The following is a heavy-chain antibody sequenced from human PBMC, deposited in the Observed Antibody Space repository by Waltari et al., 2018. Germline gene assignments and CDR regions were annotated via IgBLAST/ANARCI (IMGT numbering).Heavy chain of an antibody. CDR3: AEEGNTTAGLFDS. D-gene: IGHD6-25*01. Sequence: QVQLRESGPGLVRSSETLSLTCTVSGHSVNNDFYWAWIRQSPVGGLEWIASIYHTGRSHYNSSLKSRVSISTDMSTKQFFLTLTHLTAADTAVYYCAEEGNTTAGLFDSWGQGTLVTVSS. J-gene: IGHJ4*02. CDR2: IYHTGRS. CDR1: GHSVNNDFY. V-gene: IGHV4-38-2*02.